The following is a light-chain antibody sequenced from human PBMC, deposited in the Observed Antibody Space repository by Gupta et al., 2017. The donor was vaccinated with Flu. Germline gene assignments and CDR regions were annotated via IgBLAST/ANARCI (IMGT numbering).Light chain of an antibody. CDR1: QSISSN. J-gene: IGKJ5*01. CDR3: QHYNSWPIT. CDR2: GIS. V-gene: IGKV3-15*01. Sequence: ILMTQSPATLSVSPGDRVTLSCRASQSISSNLAWYQQKPGQAPRLLFYGISTRATGVPARFSGSGSGIQFTLTISSLQSEDFAVYYCQHYNSWPITFGQGTRLEIK.